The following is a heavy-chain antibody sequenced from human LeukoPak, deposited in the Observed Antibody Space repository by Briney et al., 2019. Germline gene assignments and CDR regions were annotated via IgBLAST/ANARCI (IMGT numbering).Heavy chain of an antibody. V-gene: IGHV3-23*01. CDR2: ISGSGGST. CDR1: GFTFSTYS. J-gene: IGHJ2*01. Sequence: GGSLRLSCAASGFTFSTYSMNWVRQAPGKGLEWVSAISGSGGSTYYADSVKGRFTISRDNSKNTLYLQMNSLRAEDTAVYYCAKDGGYCSGGSCYPYWYFDLWGRGTLVTVSS. CDR3: AKDGGYCSGGSCYPYWYFDL. D-gene: IGHD2-15*01.